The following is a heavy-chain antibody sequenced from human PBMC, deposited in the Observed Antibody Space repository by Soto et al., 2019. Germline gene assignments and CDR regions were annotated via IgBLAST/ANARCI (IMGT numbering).Heavy chain of an antibody. V-gene: IGHV4-59*01. CDR2: AYYDGST. Sequence: SETLSLTCSVSGVSISRYYWSWIRQPPGKGLEWIGYAYYDGSTDYSPSLKSRVTMAVDTSKNQVSLELNSVTAADTAVYYCARDRSTYGGGGTGEVKENWFDPWGQGILVTVSS. CDR3: ARDRSTYGGGGTGEVKENWFDP. J-gene: IGHJ5*02. CDR1: GVSISRYY. D-gene: IGHD2-8*01.